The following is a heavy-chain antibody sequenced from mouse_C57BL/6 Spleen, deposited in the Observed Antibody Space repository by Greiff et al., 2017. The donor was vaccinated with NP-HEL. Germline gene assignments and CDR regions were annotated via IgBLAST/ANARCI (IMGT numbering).Heavy chain of an antibody. CDR3: APSTAVVARGFAY. Sequence: VQLQQSVAELVRPGASVKLSCTASGFNIKNTYMHWVKQRPEQGLEWIGRIDPANGNTKYAPKFKGKATITADTSSNTAYLQLSSLPSEDTAIYYCAPSTAVVARGFAYWGQGTLVTVSA. V-gene: IGHV14-3*01. CDR1: GFNIKNTY. CDR2: IDPANGNT. J-gene: IGHJ3*01. D-gene: IGHD1-1*01.